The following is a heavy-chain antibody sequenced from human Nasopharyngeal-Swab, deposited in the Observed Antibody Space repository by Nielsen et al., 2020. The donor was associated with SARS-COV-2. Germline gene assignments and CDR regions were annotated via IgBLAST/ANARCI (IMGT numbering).Heavy chain of an antibody. D-gene: IGHD3-10*01. CDR1: GGSFSGYY. Sequence: GSLRLSCAVYGGSFSGYYWSWIRQPPGKGVEWIGEINHSGSTNYNPSLKSRVTISVDTSKNQFSLKLSSVTAADTAVYYCARGRGHYYYGMDVWGQGTTVTVSS. J-gene: IGHJ6*02. V-gene: IGHV4-34*01. CDR2: INHSGST. CDR3: ARGRGHYYYGMDV.